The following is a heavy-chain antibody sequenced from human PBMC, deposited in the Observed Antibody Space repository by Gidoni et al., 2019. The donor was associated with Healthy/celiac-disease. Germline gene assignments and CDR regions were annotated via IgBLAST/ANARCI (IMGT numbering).Heavy chain of an antibody. CDR1: GFTFGSYG. CDR2: IWYDGSNK. V-gene: IGHV3-33*01. J-gene: IGHJ4*02. D-gene: IGHD6-19*01. Sequence: QVQLVESGGGVVQPGRSLRLSCAASGFTFGSYGMHWVRQAPGKGLEWVAVIWYDGSNKYYADSVKGRFTISRDNSKNTLYLQMNSLRAEDTAVYYCARAQGVAGTKIGDYWGQGTLVTVSS. CDR3: ARAQGVAGTKIGDY.